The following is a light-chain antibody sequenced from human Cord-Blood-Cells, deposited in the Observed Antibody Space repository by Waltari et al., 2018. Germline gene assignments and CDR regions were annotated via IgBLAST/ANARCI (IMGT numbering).Light chain of an antibody. CDR3: SSYTSSSTWV. CDR1: SSDVGGYNY. J-gene: IGLJ3*02. Sequence: QSALTQPASVSGSPGQSFTIPCTGTSSDVGGYNYVSWYQQHPGKAPKLMIYDVSNRPSGVSNRFSGSKSGNTASLTISGLQAEDEADYYCSSYTSSSTWVFGGGTKLTVL. V-gene: IGLV2-14*01. CDR2: DVS.